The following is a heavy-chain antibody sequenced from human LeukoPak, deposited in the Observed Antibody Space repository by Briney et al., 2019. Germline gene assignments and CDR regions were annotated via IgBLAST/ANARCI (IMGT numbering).Heavy chain of an antibody. V-gene: IGHV3-48*01. J-gene: IGHJ4*02. CDR3: ARSRSGYDPLCAF. CDR1: GFTFSSYS. Sequence: GGSLRLSCGVSGFTFSSYSMIWVRQVPGKGLGWIAYLTSSSNTFYYAGSVRGRFIISRDNARNSLFLQMNSLTVEDTAVYYCARSRSGYDPLCAFWGQGTLVTVTS. D-gene: IGHD5-12*01. CDR2: LTSSSNTF.